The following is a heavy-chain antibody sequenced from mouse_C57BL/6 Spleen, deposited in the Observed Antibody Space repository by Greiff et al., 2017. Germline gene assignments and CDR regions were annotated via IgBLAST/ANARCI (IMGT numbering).Heavy chain of an antibody. CDR2: IYPGDGDT. V-gene: IGHV1-82*01. CDR1: GYAFSSSW. J-gene: IGHJ1*03. CDR3: ARLRLLRGYFDV. Sequence: VQLQQSGPELVKPGASVKISCKASGYAFSSSWMNWVKQRLGKGLEWIGRIYPGDGDTNYNGKFKGKATLTADKSSSTAYMQLSSLTSEDSAVYFGARLRLLRGYFDVWGTGTTVTVSS. D-gene: IGHD1-1*01.